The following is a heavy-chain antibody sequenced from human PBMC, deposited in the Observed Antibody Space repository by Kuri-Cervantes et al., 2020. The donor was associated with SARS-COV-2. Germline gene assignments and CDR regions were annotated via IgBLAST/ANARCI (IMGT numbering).Heavy chain of an antibody. V-gene: IGHV3-30*02. Sequence: GESLKISCAASGFTFSSYAMHWVRQAPGKGLEWVAFIRYDGSNKYYADSVKGRFTISRDNSKNTLYLQMNSLRAEDTAVYYCANGLLLNFDYWGQGTLVTVSS. CDR2: IRYDGSNK. CDR3: ANGLLLNFDY. D-gene: IGHD2/OR15-2a*01. J-gene: IGHJ4*02. CDR1: GFTFSSYA.